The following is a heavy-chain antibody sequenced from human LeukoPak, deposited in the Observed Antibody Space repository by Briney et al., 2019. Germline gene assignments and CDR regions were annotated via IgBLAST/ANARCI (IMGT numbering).Heavy chain of an antibody. CDR3: ARGHSFSSSWSRSALAI. Sequence: PSQTLSRTCTVSGSSINSGTCYWNWIRQPAGKGLEWLGRIDTSGSTHYNPSLTSRVTISLDTTNNQFSLNLISVTAADTAVYYCARGHSFSSSWSRSALAIWGQGTMVTVSS. D-gene: IGHD6-13*01. CDR2: IDTSGST. J-gene: IGHJ3*02. CDR1: GSSINSGTCY. V-gene: IGHV4-61*02.